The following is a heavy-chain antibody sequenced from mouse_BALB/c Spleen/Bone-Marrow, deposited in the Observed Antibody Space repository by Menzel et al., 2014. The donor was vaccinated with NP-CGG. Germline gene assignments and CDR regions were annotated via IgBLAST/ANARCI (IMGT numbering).Heavy chain of an antibody. Sequence: VQLQQSGAELAKPGASVKMSCKASGYTFTSYWMHWVKQRPGQGLEWIGYINPSTGYTEYNQKFKDKATLTADKSSSTAHMQLSSLTSEDSAVYYCARDWYFDVWXAGXXVTVSS. CDR2: INPSTGYT. CDR1: GYTFTSYW. J-gene: IGHJ1*01. CDR3: ARDWYFDV. V-gene: IGHV1-7*01.